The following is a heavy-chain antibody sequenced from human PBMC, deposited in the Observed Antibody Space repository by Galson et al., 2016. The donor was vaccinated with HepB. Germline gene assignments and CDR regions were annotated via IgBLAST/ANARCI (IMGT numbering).Heavy chain of an antibody. Sequence: SLRLSCAASGLTFSRSWMTWVRQAPGKGLEWVANINQDGSEEHYLDSVRGRFTISRDNAKNSLYLQMNSLKAEDTAVYYCARDWGSSWCLHWGQGTLVTVSS. V-gene: IGHV3-7*01. CDR3: ARDWGSSWCLH. J-gene: IGHJ4*02. D-gene: IGHD6-13*01. CDR2: INQDGSEE. CDR1: GLTFSRSW.